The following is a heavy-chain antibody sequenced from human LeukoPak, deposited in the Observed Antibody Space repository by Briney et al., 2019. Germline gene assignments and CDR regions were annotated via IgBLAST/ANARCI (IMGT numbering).Heavy chain of an antibody. D-gene: IGHD2-2*01. Sequence: SVKVSCKASGGTFSSYAISWVRQAPGQGLEWMGRIIPIFGIANYAQKFQGSVTITADKSTSTAYMELSSLRSEDTAVYYCASGSCSTSCYHLDWFDPWGQGTLVTVSS. CDR3: ASGSCSTSCYHLDWFDP. CDR2: IIPIFGIA. J-gene: IGHJ5*02. V-gene: IGHV1-69*04. CDR1: GGTFSSYA.